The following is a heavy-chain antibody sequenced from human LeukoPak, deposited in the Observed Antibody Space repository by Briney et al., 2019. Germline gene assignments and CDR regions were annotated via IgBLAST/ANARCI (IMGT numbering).Heavy chain of an antibody. Sequence: SETLSLTCAVYGGSFSGYYWSWIRQPPGKGLEWIGEINHSGSTNYNPSLKSRVTISVDTSKNQFSLKLSSVTAADTAVYYCARGGRVGMLARFDPWGQGTLVTVSS. V-gene: IGHV4-34*01. J-gene: IGHJ5*02. CDR1: GGSFSGYY. CDR2: INHSGST. CDR3: ARGGRVGMLARFDP. D-gene: IGHD7-27*01.